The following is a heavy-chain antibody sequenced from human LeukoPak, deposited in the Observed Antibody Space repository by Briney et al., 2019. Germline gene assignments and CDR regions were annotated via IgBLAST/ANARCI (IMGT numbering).Heavy chain of an antibody. Sequence: PSETLSLTCTVSGGSISSYYWSWIRQPAGKGLEWIGRFYNSGNTNYNPSLKSRVTMSVDTSKDQFSLKLSSVTAADTAVYYCARGYSSFGRYFDYWGQGTLVTVSS. V-gene: IGHV4-4*07. CDR2: FYNSGNT. D-gene: IGHD6-13*01. CDR3: ARGYSSFGRYFDY. J-gene: IGHJ4*02. CDR1: GGSISSYY.